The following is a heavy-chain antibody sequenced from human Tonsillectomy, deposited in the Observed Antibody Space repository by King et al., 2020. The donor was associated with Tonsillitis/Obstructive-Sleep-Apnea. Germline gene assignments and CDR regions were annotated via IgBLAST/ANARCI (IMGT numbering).Heavy chain of an antibody. CDR1: EGTFSSYA. V-gene: IGHV1-69*01. Sequence: QLVQSGAEVKKPGSSVKVSCKASEGTFSSYAISWVRQAPGQGLEWMGGIIPIFGTANYAQKFQGRVTITADESTSTAYMELSSLRSEDTAVYYCAREVVSPYSGSYWWDYWGQGTLVTVSS. J-gene: IGHJ4*02. CDR3: AREVVSPYSGSYWWDY. D-gene: IGHD1-26*01. CDR2: IIPIFGTA.